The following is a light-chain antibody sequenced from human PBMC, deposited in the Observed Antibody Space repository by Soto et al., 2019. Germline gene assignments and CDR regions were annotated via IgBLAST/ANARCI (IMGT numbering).Light chain of an antibody. V-gene: IGKV1-5*03. CDR3: QQYYGACT. J-gene: IGKJ1*01. CDR1: RSLSGW. Sequence: DFPMTQSPSTLSASVGDRVTITCRASRSLSGWLAWYQQKPGKAPKLLIYKVSTLETGVPSSFSGGGSGTEFALSISSRQPDDSATYYCQQYYGACTFGQGTKVEIK. CDR2: KVS.